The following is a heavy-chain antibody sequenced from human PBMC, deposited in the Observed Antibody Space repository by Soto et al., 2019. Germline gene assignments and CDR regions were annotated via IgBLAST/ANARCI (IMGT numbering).Heavy chain of an antibody. J-gene: IGHJ4*02. V-gene: IGHV3-21*01. CDR2: IIGSSSYI. CDR3: ARDVHNWNFDS. CDR1: GFSFSTYS. Sequence: EVQLVESGGGLVKPGGSLRLSCAASGFSFSTYSMNWVRQAPGKGLEWVSSIIGSSSYIFYADSVKGRFTISRDNAKNSLFLQMNSLRAEDTAVYYCARDVHNWNFDSWGQGTPVTVSP. D-gene: IGHD1-1*01.